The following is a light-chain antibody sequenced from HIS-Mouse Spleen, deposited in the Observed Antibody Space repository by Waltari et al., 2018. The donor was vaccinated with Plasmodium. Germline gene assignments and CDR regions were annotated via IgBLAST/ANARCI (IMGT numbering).Light chain of an antibody. Sequence: DIVMTQSPLSLPVTPGEPASISCRSSQSLLHSNGYNYFDWYLHKPGQSPQLLIYLGSNRASGVPDRFSVSGAGTDLTLTISRVDADDVVVYYCMQALQTPRYTFGQGTKLEIK. CDR2: LGS. V-gene: IGKV2-28*01. J-gene: IGKJ2*01. CDR1: QSLLHSNGYNY. CDR3: MQALQTPRYT.